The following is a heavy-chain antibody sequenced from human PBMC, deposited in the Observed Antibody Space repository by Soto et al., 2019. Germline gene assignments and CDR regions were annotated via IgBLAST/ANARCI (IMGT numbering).Heavy chain of an antibody. V-gene: IGHV1-69*01. J-gene: IGHJ5*02. CDR3: ARDPSPAAPLVNYNWFDP. D-gene: IGHD6-13*01. CDR1: GDTFSSYA. CDR2: IIPIFGTA. Sequence: VKVSCTASGDTFSSYASSWVRQTTGQGLEWMGGIIPIFGTANYAQKFQGRVTITADESTSTAYMELSSLRSEDTAVYYCARDPSPAAPLVNYNWFDPCGQATLVTVSS.